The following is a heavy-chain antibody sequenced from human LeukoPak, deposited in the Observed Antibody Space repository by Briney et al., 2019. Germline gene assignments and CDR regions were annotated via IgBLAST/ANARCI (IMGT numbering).Heavy chain of an antibody. Sequence: EASVKVSCKVSGYTFSSYDINWVRQAPGQGLEWMGWISAYNGNTNYAQKLQGRVTMTTDTSTSTAYMELRSLRSDDTAVYYCARTLYIAAAPGGFDYWGQGTLVTVSS. D-gene: IGHD6-13*01. V-gene: IGHV1-18*01. CDR2: ISAYNGNT. J-gene: IGHJ4*02. CDR1: GYTFSSYD. CDR3: ARTLYIAAAPGGFDY.